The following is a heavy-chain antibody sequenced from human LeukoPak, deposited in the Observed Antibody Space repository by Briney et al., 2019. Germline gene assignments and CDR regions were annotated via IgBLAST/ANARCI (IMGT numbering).Heavy chain of an antibody. V-gene: IGHV4-59*01. J-gene: IGHJ3*02. D-gene: IGHD2-21*02. CDR3: AGGVTAKGDAFDI. CDR1: GGSISSYY. Sequence: SETLSLTCTVSGGSISSYYWSWLRQPPGKGLEWIGYIYYSGSTNYNPSLKSRVTISVDTSKNHFSLKLSSVTAADTAVYYCAGGVTAKGDAFDIWGQGTMVTVSS. CDR2: IYYSGST.